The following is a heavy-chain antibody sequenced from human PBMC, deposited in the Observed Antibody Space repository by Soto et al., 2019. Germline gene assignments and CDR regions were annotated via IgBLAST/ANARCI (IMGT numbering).Heavy chain of an antibody. Sequence: ASVKVSCKASGYTFTSYAMHWVRQAPGQRLEWMGRINAGNGNTKYSQKFQGRVTITRDTSASTAYMELSSLRSEDTALYYCARGIVVVTALDYWGQGTLVTVSS. D-gene: IGHD2-21*02. CDR1: GYTFTSYA. CDR2: INAGNGNT. J-gene: IGHJ4*02. V-gene: IGHV1-3*01. CDR3: ARGIVVVTALDY.